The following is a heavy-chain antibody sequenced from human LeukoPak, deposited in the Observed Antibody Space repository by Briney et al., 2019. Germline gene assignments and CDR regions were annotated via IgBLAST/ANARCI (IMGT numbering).Heavy chain of an antibody. D-gene: IGHD4-23*01. Sequence: PSETLSLTCAVYGGSLSGYYWSWIRQPPGKGLEWIGEINHSGSTNYNPSLKSRVTISVDTSKNQFSLKLSSVTAADTAVYYCARGTEGLTPNWFDPWGQGTLVTVSS. CDR2: INHSGST. V-gene: IGHV4-34*01. CDR1: GGSLSGYY. J-gene: IGHJ5*02. CDR3: ARGTEGLTPNWFDP.